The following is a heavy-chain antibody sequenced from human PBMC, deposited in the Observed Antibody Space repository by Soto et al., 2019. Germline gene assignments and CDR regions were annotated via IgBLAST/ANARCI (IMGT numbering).Heavy chain of an antibody. V-gene: IGHV4-39*07. D-gene: IGHD5-18*01. CDR2: INHSGST. CDR3: ARVDIQLWLYYYYYGMDV. J-gene: IGHJ6*02. CDR1: GGSISSSSYY. Sequence: SETLSLTCTVSGGSISSSSYYWGWIRQPPGKGLEWIGSINHSGSTNYNPSLKSRVTISVDTSKNQFSLKLSSVTAADTAVYYCARVDIQLWLYYYYYGMDVWGQGTTVTVSS.